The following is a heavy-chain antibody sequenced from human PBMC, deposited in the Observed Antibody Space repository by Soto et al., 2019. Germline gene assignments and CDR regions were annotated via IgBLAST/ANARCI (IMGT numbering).Heavy chain of an antibody. CDR3: AKAVRFTTLRAVPGTSYYFDY. D-gene: IGHD3-10*01. V-gene: IGHV1-8*01. J-gene: IGHJ4*02. CDR1: GYTFPNYD. CDR2: MNPNTGNT. Sequence: QVQLVQSGAEMKKPGASVKVSCTTSGYTFPNYDVNWVRQATGQGLEWMGWMNPNTGNTGYAQKFQGRVTMTMNTAISTAYMELNSLRSDDTAIYYCAKAVRFTTLRAVPGTSYYFDYWGQGTLVTVSS.